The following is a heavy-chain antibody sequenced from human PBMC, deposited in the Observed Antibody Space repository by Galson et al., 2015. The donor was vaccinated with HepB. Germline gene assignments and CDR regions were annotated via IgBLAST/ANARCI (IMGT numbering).Heavy chain of an antibody. D-gene: IGHD3-22*01. J-gene: IGHJ4*02. CDR3: ARTPRFYDSRGYHGRNYYFDS. V-gene: IGHV4-30-2*01. CDR2: ISRSGSA. Sequence: YFWSWIRQPPGQGLEWIGYISRSGSAHYNPSLLSRVTLSIDGSKNQFSLKLNHVTAADTAVYFCARTPRFYDSRGYHGRNYYFDSWGQGTLVTVSS. CDR1: YF.